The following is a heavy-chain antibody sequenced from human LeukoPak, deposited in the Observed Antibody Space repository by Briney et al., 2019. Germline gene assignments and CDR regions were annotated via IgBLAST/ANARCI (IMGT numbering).Heavy chain of an antibody. CDR2: INHSGST. D-gene: IGHD5-18*01. J-gene: IGHJ4*02. CDR1: GGSFSGYY. V-gene: IGHV4-34*01. CDR3: AGGYSYGYYFDY. Sequence: SETLSLTCAVYGGSFSGYYWSWIRQPPGKGLEWLGEINHSGSTNYNPSLKRRVTISVDTSKNQFSLKLSSVTAADTAVYYCAGGYSYGYYFDYWGQGTLVTVSS.